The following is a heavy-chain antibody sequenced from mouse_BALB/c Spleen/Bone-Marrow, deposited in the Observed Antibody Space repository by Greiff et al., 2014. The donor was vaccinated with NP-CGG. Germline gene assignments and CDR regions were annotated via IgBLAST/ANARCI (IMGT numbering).Heavy chain of an antibody. CDR3: ARREGNHAAWFAY. CDR1: GCSITSGYS. V-gene: IGHV3-1*02. D-gene: IGHD2-1*01. J-gene: IGHJ3*01. Sequence: EVQLQQSGPDLVKPSQSLSLTCTVTGCSITSGYSWHWIRQFPGNKLEWMGYVHYSGSTNYNPSLKSRISITRDTSKNQFFLQLNSVTTEDTATYYCARREGNHAAWFAYWGQGTLVTVSA. CDR2: VHYSGST.